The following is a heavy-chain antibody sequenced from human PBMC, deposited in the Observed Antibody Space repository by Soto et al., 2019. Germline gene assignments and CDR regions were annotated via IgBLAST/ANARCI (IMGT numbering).Heavy chain of an antibody. Sequence: SETLSLTCTVSGGSVSSGSYYWSWIRQPPGKGLEWIGYIYYSGSTNYNPSLKSRVTISVDTSKNQFSLKLSSVTAADTAVYYCARDSYDILTGYYGYYYYGMDVWGQGTTVT. D-gene: IGHD3-9*01. CDR3: ARDSYDILTGYYGYYYYGMDV. CDR1: GGSVSSGSYY. V-gene: IGHV4-61*01. J-gene: IGHJ6*02. CDR2: IYYSGST.